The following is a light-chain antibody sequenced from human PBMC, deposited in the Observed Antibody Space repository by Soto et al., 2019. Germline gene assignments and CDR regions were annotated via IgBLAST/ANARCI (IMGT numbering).Light chain of an antibody. CDR3: SSYSRSSFYV. CDR1: SSDVGGYIY. CDR2: EVS. V-gene: IGLV2-14*01. Sequence: QSALTQPASVSGSPGQSITISCTGTSSDVGGYIYASWYQQHPGKAPKLMIYEVSNRPSGVSNRFSGSKSGNTASLTISGLQAEDEADYYCSSYSRSSFYVFGTGSKLTV. J-gene: IGLJ1*01.